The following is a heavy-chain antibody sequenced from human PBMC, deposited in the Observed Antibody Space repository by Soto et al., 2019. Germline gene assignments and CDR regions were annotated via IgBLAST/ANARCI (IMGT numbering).Heavy chain of an antibody. Sequence: EVRQVESGGGLVQPGGSLRLSCAAFGFSVTGNFMTWIRQAPGKGLKWVSIVYSGGSTYYADSVKGRFSVSRDKAENTLSLQMNNLRDEDTGVYYCGWFSGNYFDFWGQGAVVTVSS. CDR2: VYSGGST. V-gene: IGHV3-66*01. D-gene: IGHD1-26*01. CDR3: GWFSGNYFDF. CDR1: GFSVTGNF. J-gene: IGHJ4*02.